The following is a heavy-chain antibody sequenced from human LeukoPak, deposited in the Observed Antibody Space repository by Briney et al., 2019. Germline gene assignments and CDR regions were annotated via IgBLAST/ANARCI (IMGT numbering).Heavy chain of an antibody. V-gene: IGHV1-18*01. CDR2: ISAYNGDT. Sequence: ASVKVSCKASGYTFTSYGITWVRQAPGQGLEWMGWISAYNGDTNYAQKFQGRVTMTTDTSTSTAYMDLRSLRSDDTAVYYCARDYGDYVFDYWGQGSLVTVSS. CDR3: ARDYGDYVFDY. J-gene: IGHJ4*02. CDR1: GYTFTSYG. D-gene: IGHD4-17*01.